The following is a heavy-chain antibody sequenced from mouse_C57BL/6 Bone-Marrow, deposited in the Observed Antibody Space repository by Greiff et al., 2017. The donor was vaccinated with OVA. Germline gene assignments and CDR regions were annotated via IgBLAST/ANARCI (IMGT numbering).Heavy chain of an antibody. D-gene: IGHD4-1*01. V-gene: IGHV7-1*01. J-gene: IGHJ2*01. CDR1: GFTFSDFY. CDR3: ARDPGTGFDY. Sequence: VKLVESGGGLVQSGRSLRLSCAPSGFTFSDFYMEWVRQAPGKGLEWIAARRNQANDYTTEYSASVKGRFIVSRDTSQSILYLQMNALRAEDTAIYYCARDPGTGFDYWGQGTTLTVSS. CDR2: RRNQANDYTT.